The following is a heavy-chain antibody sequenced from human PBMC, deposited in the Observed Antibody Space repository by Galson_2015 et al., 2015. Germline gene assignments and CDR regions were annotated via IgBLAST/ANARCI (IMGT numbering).Heavy chain of an antibody. V-gene: IGHV3-23*01. CDR2: IGGSGGTT. J-gene: IGHJ3*02. Sequence: SLRLSCAASGFTFRSYAMSWVRQAPGKGLEWVSSIGGSGGTTYQEDSVKGRFTISRDNSKNTLYLQMNSLRVEDTAVYFCAKYASHQLERFGDGLEIWGQGTMVTVSS. D-gene: IGHD1-1*01. CDR3: AKYASHQLERFGDGLEI. CDR1: GFTFRSYA.